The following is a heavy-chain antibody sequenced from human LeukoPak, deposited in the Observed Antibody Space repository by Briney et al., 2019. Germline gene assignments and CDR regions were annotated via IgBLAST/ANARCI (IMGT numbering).Heavy chain of an antibody. Sequence: GGSLRLSCAASGFTFSSYSMNWVRQAPGKGLEWVSYISSSGSTIYYADSVKGRFTISRDNAKNSLYLQMNSLRAEDTAVYYCATTRGVRGVNYDYWGQGTLVTVSS. CDR1: GFTFSSYS. CDR3: ATTRGVRGVNYDY. V-gene: IGHV3-48*04. J-gene: IGHJ4*02. CDR2: ISSSGSTI. D-gene: IGHD3-10*01.